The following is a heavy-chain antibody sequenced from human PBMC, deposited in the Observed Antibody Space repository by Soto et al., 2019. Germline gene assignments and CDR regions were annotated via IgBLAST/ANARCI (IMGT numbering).Heavy chain of an antibody. CDR2: IIPILGIA. CDR3: ARETAAGNYGDY. V-gene: IGHV1-69*08. Sequence: QVQLVQSGAEVKKPGSSVKVSCKASGGTFSSYTISWVRQAPGQGLEWMGRIIPILGIANYAQKFQGRVTITAEKPTSTAYRDRGTMISGDTAVYYCARETAAGNYGDYGGQETLVTVP. J-gene: IGHJ4*02. D-gene: IGHD6-13*01. CDR1: GGTFSSYT.